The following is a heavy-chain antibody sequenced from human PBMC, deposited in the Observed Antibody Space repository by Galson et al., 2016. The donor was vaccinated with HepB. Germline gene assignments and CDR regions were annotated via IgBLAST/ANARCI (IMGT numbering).Heavy chain of an antibody. CDR3: ARGRSYPSRGFYSRSATSGFHSQPRYYGMDV. V-gene: IGHV4-34*01. J-gene: IGHJ6*02. CDR2: INHSGST. D-gene: IGHD3-10*01. CDR1: GESFNGHY. Sequence: SETLSLTCAVYGESFNGHYWTWIRQPPGKGLEWIGEINHSGSTNYNPSLKSRVTISVDTSKNQFSLNLNSVTAADTAVYYCARGRSYPSRGFYSRSATSGFHSQPRYYGMDVWGQGTTVTVSS.